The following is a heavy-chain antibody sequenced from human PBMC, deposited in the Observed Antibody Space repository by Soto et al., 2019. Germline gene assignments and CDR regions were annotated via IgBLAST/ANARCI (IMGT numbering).Heavy chain of an antibody. J-gene: IGHJ4*02. CDR1: GFTFSSYW. V-gene: IGHV3-74*01. D-gene: IGHD6-19*01. CDR3: DVAVAGPTAIGY. Sequence: EVQLVESGGGLVQPGGSLRLSCAASGFTFSSYWMHWVRQAPGKGLVWVSRINSDGSSTSYADSVKGRFTISRDNAMNTLYLQMNSLRAEDTAVYYCDVAVAGPTAIGYWGQGTLVTVSS. CDR2: INSDGSST.